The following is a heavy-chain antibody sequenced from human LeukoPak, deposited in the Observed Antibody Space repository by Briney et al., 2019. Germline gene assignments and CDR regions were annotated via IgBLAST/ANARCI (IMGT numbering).Heavy chain of an antibody. CDR1: GFTFSSYW. Sequence: GGSLRLSCAASGFTFSSYWMHWVRQAPGKGLVWVSRIISDGSITTYADSVKGRFTISRDNAKNTLYLQMNSLRAEDTAVYYCAKEPGSGSYYTHFDYWGQGTLVTVSS. CDR2: IISDGSIT. V-gene: IGHV3-74*01. J-gene: IGHJ4*02. CDR3: AKEPGSGSYYTHFDY. D-gene: IGHD3-10*01.